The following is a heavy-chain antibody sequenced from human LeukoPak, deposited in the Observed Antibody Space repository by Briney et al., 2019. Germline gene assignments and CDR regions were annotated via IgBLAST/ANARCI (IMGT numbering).Heavy chain of an antibody. CDR2: IIPIFGTA. J-gene: IGHJ4*02. V-gene: IGHV1-69*13. CDR3: ARVTMVRGVRFFDY. D-gene: IGHD3-10*01. CDR1: GGTFSSYA. Sequence: GASVKVSCKASGGTFSSYAISWVRQAPGQGLEWMGGIIPIFGTANYAQKFQGRVTITADESTSTAYMELSSLRSEDTAVYYCARVTMVRGVRFFDYWGQGTLVTVSS.